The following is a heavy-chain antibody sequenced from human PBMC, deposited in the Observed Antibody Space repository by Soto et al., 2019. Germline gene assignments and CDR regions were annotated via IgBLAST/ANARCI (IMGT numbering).Heavy chain of an antibody. CDR1: GGSVSRGSHY. V-gene: IGHV4-39*01. D-gene: IGHD3-10*01. CDR3: ARQGYYGSGSYYKFRWFDP. J-gene: IGHJ5*02. Sequence: PSETLSLTCSVSGGSVSRGSHYWGWIRQPPGKGLEWIASIYYSGSTYYNPSLKSRVTIFVDTSKNQFSLKLSSVTAADTALYYCARQGYYGSGSYYKFRWFDPWGQGTLVTVSS. CDR2: IYYSGST.